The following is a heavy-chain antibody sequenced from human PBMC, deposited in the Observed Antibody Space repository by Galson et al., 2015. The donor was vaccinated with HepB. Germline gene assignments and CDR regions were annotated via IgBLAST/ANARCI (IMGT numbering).Heavy chain of an antibody. CDR2: ISAYNGNT. D-gene: IGHD6-13*01. CDR3: ARDYSSSWSYYYYGMDV. Sequence: WVRQAPGQGLEWMGWISAYNGNTNYAQKLQGRVTMTTDTSTSTAYMELRSLRSDDTAVYYCARDYSSSWSYYYYGMDVWGQGTTVTVSS. J-gene: IGHJ6*02. V-gene: IGHV1-18*01.